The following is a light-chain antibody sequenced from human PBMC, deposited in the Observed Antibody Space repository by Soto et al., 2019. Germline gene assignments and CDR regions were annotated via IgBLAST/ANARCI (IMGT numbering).Light chain of an antibody. V-gene: IGKV1-5*01. J-gene: IGKJ1*01. CDR1: QSISSW. CDR3: QQYNSYSWT. Sequence: DIQMTQSASSLTASLGDRVTITCRASQSISSWLAWYQQKPGKAPKLLIYDASSLESGVPSRFSGSGSGTEFTLTISSLQPDDFATYYCQQYNSYSWTFGQGTKVDI. CDR2: DAS.